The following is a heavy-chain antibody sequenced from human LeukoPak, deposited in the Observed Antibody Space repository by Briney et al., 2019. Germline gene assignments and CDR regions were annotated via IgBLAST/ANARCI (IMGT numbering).Heavy chain of an antibody. J-gene: IGHJ4*02. Sequence: GGSLRLSCAASGFTFSSYAMSWVRQAPGKGLEWVSAISGSGGSTYYADSVKGRFTISRDNSKNTLYLQMNSLRAEDTAVYYCAKDVRFGVRGVRFHYFDYWGQGTLVTVSS. CDR2: ISGSGGST. CDR1: GFTFSSYA. CDR3: AKDVRFGVRGVRFHYFDY. V-gene: IGHV3-23*01. D-gene: IGHD3-10*01.